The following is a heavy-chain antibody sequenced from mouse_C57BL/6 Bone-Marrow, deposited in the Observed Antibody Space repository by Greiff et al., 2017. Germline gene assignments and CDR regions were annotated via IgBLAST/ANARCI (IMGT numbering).Heavy chain of an antibody. CDR3: ARRDPWFAY. J-gene: IGHJ3*01. D-gene: IGHD3-3*01. CDR2: IDPSDSYT. Sequence: QVQLQQPGAELVMPGASVKLSCKASGYTFTSYWMHWVKQRPGQGLEWIGEIDPSDSYTNYNQKFKGKSTLTVDKSSSTAYMQLSSLTSEDSAVYYCARRDPWFAYWGQGTLVTVSA. V-gene: IGHV1-69*01. CDR1: GYTFTSYW.